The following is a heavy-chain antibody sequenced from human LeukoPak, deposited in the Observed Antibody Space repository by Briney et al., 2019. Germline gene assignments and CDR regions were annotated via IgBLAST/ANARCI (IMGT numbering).Heavy chain of an antibody. CDR1: GFTFDDYA. Sequence: PGGSLRLSCAASGFTFDDYAMHWVRQAPGKGLEWVSGISWNSGSIGYADSVKGRFTISRDNAKNSLYLQMNSLRAEDTAVYYCARDPYVYSGSSNGEHYFDYWGQGTLVTVSS. J-gene: IGHJ4*02. CDR3: ARDPYVYSGSSNGEHYFDY. CDR2: ISWNSGSI. D-gene: IGHD1-26*01. V-gene: IGHV3-9*01.